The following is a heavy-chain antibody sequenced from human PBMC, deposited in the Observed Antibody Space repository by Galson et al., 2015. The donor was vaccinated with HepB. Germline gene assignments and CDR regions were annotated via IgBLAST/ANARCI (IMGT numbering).Heavy chain of an antibody. V-gene: IGHV4-59*08. D-gene: IGHD3-16*01. Sequence: ETLSLTCTVSGTSIGSFYWSWIRQAPGKGLEWIGYIHHNGDARYNPSLRSRVTMSVDTPKNLFSLKLGSVTAADTAVYYCVRLHYADHLGAFDIWGQGTMVTVSS. CDR3: VRLHYADHLGAFDI. CDR2: IHHNGDA. J-gene: IGHJ3*02. CDR1: GTSIGSFY.